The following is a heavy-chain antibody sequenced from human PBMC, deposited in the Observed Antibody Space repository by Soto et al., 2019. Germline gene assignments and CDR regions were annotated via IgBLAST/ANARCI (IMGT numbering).Heavy chain of an antibody. J-gene: IGHJ6*01. V-gene: IGHV3-30*18. CDR2: ISYDGSNK. Sequence: QVQLVESGGGVVQPGRSLRLSCAASGFTFSSYGMHWVRQAPGKGLEWVAVISYDGSNKYYADSVKGRFTISRDNSKNTLYLQMNSLRAEDTAVYYCAKDSSDWDYYYYGMDVW. CDR1: GFTFSSYG. D-gene: IGHD3-9*01. CDR3: AKDSSDWDYYYYGMDV.